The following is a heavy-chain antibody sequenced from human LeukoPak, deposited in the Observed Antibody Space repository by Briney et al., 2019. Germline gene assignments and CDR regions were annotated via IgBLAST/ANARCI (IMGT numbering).Heavy chain of an antibody. CDR2: IKQDGSEK. J-gene: IGHJ4*02. Sequence: GGSLRLSCAASGFTSSTYWMSWVRQAPGKGLGWVANIKQDGSEKYYVDSVKGRFTISRDNAKNSLYLQMNSLRAEDTAMYYCARDSAGNDYWGQGTLVTVSS. CDR3: ARDSAGNDY. V-gene: IGHV3-7*01. D-gene: IGHD6-13*01. CDR1: GFTSSTYW.